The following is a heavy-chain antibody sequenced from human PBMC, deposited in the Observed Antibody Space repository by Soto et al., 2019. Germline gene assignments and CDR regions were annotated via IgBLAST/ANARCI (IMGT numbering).Heavy chain of an antibody. D-gene: IGHD2-2*01. Sequence: QVQLVESGGGVVQPGRSLRLSCAASGFTFSSYGMHWVRQAPGKGLEWVAVISYDGSNKYYADSVKGRFTISRDNSKNTLYLQMSSLRAEDTAVYYCAKDRSIVPESGNWFDPWGQGTLVTVSS. CDR1: GFTFSSYG. J-gene: IGHJ5*02. CDR3: AKDRSIVPESGNWFDP. V-gene: IGHV3-30*18. CDR2: ISYDGSNK.